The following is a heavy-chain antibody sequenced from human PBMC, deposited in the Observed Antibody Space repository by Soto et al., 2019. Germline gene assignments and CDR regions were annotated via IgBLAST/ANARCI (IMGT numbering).Heavy chain of an antibody. CDR3: AKGGRLAGVTRSELDLDY. D-gene: IGHD1-26*01. CDR2: ITASGSST. CDR1: GFTFSSYA. V-gene: IGHV3-23*01. Sequence: PGGSLRLSCAASGFTFSSYAMYWVRQAPGKGLEWVSTITASGSSTYDADSVKGRFTISRDNSRDTLYLQMNSLRAEDTAVYYCAKGGRLAGVTRSELDLDYWGQGTLVTVSS. J-gene: IGHJ4*02.